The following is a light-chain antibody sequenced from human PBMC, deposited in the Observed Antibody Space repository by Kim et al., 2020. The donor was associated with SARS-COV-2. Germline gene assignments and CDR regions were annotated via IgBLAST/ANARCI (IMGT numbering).Light chain of an antibody. CDR2: DAS. V-gene: IGKV3-11*01. CDR1: QSVSGH. J-gene: IGKJ1*01. CDR3: QYNKT. Sequence: TAFCAPGQRASPSCGASQSVSGHVAWYQQKPGQAPRLLIFDASYRAAGIPARFSGSGSGTDLTLTITSLEPEDYAVYYCQYNKTFGQGTKVDIK.